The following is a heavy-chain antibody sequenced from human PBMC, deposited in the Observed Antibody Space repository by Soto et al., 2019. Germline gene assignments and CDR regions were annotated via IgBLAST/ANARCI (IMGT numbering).Heavy chain of an antibody. CDR1: GGTFSSYT. D-gene: IGHD6-19*01. Sequence: SVKVSCKASGGTFSSYTISWVRQAPGQGLEWMGRIIPILGIANYAQKFQGRVTITADKSTSTAYMELSSLRSEDTAVYYCARDQSSGWSRAYYYYGMDVWGQGTTVTVSS. CDR2: IIPILGIA. J-gene: IGHJ6*02. V-gene: IGHV1-69*04. CDR3: ARDQSSGWSRAYYYYGMDV.